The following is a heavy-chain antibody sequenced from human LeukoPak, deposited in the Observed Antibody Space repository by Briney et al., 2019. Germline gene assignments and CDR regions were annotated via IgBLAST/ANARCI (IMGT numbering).Heavy chain of an antibody. CDR1: GFTFSSYG. CDR2: ISYDGSNK. Sequence: GGSLRLSCAASGFTFSSYGMHWVRQAPGKGLEWVAVISYDGSNKYYADSVKGRFTISRDNSKNTLYLQMNSLRAGDTAVYYCATHNSEYPTMIHSSWGEGTLVTASS. D-gene: IGHD3-22*01. V-gene: IGHV3-30*03. J-gene: IGHJ4*02. CDR3: ATHNSEYPTMIHSS.